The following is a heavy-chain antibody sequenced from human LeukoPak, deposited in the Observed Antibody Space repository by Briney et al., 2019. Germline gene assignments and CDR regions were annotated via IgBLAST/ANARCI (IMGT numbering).Heavy chain of an antibody. J-gene: IGHJ4*02. CDR1: GGTISSYY. Sequence: SETLSLTCTVSGGTISSYYWSWIRQPPGKGVEWIGYIYYSGSTNYNPSLKSRVAISVDTSKNQFSLKLSSVTAADTAVYYCARGGDYSGSSYFDYWGQGTLVTVSS. CDR2: IYYSGST. CDR3: ARGGDYSGSSYFDY. V-gene: IGHV4-59*01. D-gene: IGHD1-26*01.